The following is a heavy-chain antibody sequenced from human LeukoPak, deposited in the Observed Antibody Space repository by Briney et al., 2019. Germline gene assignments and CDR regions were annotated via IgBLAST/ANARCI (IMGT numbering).Heavy chain of an antibody. CDR3: AKGRQYGDSDY. CDR2: IRYDGSNK. V-gene: IGHV3-30*02. J-gene: IGHJ4*02. Sequence: GGSLRLSCAASGFTFSSYGMHWVRQAPGKGLEWLAFIRYDGSNKSYADSVKGRFTISRDNSKNTLYLQMNSLRAEDTAVFYCAKGRQYGDSDYWGQGTLVTVSS. CDR1: GFTFSSYG. D-gene: IGHD4-17*01.